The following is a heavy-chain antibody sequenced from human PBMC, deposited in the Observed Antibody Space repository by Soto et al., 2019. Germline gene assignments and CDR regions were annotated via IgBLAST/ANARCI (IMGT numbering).Heavy chain of an antibody. D-gene: IGHD6-19*01. J-gene: IGHJ6*02. Sequence: QVQLQQSGPGLVKPSQTLSLTCAISGDSVSSNSAAWNWIRQSPSRGLEWLGRTYYRSKWYNDYAVSVKSRITINPDTSKNQFSLQLTSVTPEATAVYYCARDSTPVDGRDYYYYYGMDVWGQGTTVTVSS. CDR3: ARDSTPVDGRDYYYYYGMDV. V-gene: IGHV6-1*01. CDR2: TYYRSKWYN. CDR1: GDSVSSNSAA.